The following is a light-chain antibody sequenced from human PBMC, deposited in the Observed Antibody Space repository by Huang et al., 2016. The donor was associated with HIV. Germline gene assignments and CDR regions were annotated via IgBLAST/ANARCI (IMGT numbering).Light chain of an antibody. Sequence: ERVMTQSPVTLSVSPGERATFSCRASQSIISKLAWYQQKPGQAPRLLIYGASTRATGIPARFSGSGSGKEFTLTISSLQSEDFAVYYCQQYNNWPFTFGPGTRVDIK. J-gene: IGKJ3*01. CDR2: GAS. CDR3: QQYNNWPFT. CDR1: QSIISK. V-gene: IGKV3-15*01.